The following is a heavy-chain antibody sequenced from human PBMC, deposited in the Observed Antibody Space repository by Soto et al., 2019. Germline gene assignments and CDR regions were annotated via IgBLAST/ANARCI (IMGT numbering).Heavy chain of an antibody. Sequence: GGSLRLSCAASGFTFSSYNMNWVRQAPGKGLEWVSYISSGTSTIYYADSVKGRFTISRDNAKNSLYLQMDSLITEDTAVYFCSHGYGQYFNSWGQGTLVTVSS. V-gene: IGHV3-48*01. CDR2: ISSGTSTI. D-gene: IGHD5-18*01. CDR3: SHGYGQYFNS. CDR1: GFTFSSYN. J-gene: IGHJ4*02.